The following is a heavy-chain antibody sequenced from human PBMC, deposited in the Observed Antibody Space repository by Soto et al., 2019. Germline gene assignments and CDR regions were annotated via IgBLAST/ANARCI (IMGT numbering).Heavy chain of an antibody. CDR3: TKATGVAYYVTDN. Sequence: EVQLLESGGGLVQPGGSLRLSCAASGFTFSSCAMGWVRQTPGKGLEWVSAFSGSADKTFYADSVKGRFTISRDNSKNTVYLQMNSLRAEDTAIYCCTKATGVAYYVTDNWGQGTLVTVSS. V-gene: IGHV3-23*01. D-gene: IGHD1-26*01. CDR1: GFTFSSCA. J-gene: IGHJ4*02. CDR2: FSGSADKT.